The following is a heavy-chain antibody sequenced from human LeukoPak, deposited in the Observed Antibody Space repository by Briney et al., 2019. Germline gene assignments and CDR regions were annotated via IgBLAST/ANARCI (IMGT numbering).Heavy chain of an antibody. J-gene: IGHJ4*02. CDR2: ISAYNGNT. V-gene: IGHV1-18*01. CDR3: ARVTKPLRKVGATTGREFDY. Sequence: GASVKVSCKASGYTFTSYGISWVRQAPGQGLEWMGWISAYNGNTNYAQKLQGRVTMTTDTSTSTAYMELRSLRSDDTAVYYCARVTKPLRKVGATTGREFDYWGQGTLVTVSS. CDR1: GYTFTSYG. D-gene: IGHD1-26*01.